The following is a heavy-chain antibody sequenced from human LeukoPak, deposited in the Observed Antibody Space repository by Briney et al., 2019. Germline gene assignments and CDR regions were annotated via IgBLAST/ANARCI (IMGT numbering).Heavy chain of an antibody. CDR3: AKDTGITPSGISGFFDF. J-gene: IGHJ4*02. D-gene: IGHD6-13*01. CDR2: ISGDGDST. Sequence: PGGSLCPSCAVSGFSFDDYAMHWVRQAPGKGLEWVSLISGDGDSTYDADSVKGRFTISRDNSKDSLYLQMNSLRTEDTALYYCAKDTGITPSGISGFFDFWGQGTLVTVSS. CDR1: GFSFDDYA. V-gene: IGHV3-43*02.